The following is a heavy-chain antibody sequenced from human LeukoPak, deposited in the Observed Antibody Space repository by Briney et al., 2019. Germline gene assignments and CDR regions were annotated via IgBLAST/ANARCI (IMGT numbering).Heavy chain of an antibody. V-gene: IGHV1-69*13. CDR3: ARDDIVVVPAANYYYYGMDV. CDR1: GYTFINYY. Sequence: SVKISCKASGYTFINYYMHWVRQAPGQGLEWMGGIIPIFGTANYAQKFQGRVTITADESTSTAYMELSSLRSEDTAVYYCARDDIVVVPAANYYYYGMDVWGQGTTVTVSS. CDR2: IIPIFGTA. J-gene: IGHJ6*02. D-gene: IGHD2-2*01.